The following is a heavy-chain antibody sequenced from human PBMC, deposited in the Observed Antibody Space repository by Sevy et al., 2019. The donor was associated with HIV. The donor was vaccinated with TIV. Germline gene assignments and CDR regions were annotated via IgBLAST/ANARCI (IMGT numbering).Heavy chain of an antibody. CDR1: GGSFSGYY. J-gene: IGHJ3*02. CDR2: INHSGST. V-gene: IGHV4-34*01. CDR3: ARVFHYDYVWGSYPTDAFDI. D-gene: IGHD3-16*02. Sequence: SETLSLTCAVYGGSFSGYYWSWIRQPPGKGREGMGEINHSGSTNYNPSLKSRVTKSVDTSKNQFSLKLSSVTAADTAVYYCARVFHYDYVWGSYPTDAFDIWGQGTMVTVSS.